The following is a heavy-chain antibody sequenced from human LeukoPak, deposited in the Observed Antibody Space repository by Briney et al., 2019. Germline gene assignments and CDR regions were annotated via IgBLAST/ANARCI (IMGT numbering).Heavy chain of an antibody. V-gene: IGHV3-23*01. J-gene: IGHJ4*02. D-gene: IGHD3-22*01. CDR2: ISGSGDRT. CDR1: GFTFSTYA. CDR3: AKDLAYNSSDYHVIFDC. Sequence: GGSLRLSCAASGFTFSTYAMSWVRQAPGKGLEWVSAISGSGDRTYYADSVKGRFTTSRDNSKNTLYLQMNSLRAEDTAIYYCAKDLAYNSSDYHVIFDCWGQGTLVTVSS.